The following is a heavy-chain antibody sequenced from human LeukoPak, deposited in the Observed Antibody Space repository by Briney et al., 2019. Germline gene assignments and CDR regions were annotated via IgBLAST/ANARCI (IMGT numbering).Heavy chain of an antibody. Sequence: GGSLRLSCAASGFTFSSYSMNWARQAPGKGLEWVSYISYSSSTIYYADSVKGRFTISRDDAKNSLYLQMNTLRAEDTAVYYCARDSGNGAYWYFDLWGRGTLVTVSS. J-gene: IGHJ2*01. D-gene: IGHD1-26*01. CDR1: GFTFSSYS. CDR2: ISYSSSTI. V-gene: IGHV3-48*04. CDR3: ARDSGNGAYWYFDL.